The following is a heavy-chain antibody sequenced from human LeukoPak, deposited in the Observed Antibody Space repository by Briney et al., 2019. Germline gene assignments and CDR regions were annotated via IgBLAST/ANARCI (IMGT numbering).Heavy chain of an antibody. J-gene: IGHJ6*02. D-gene: IGHD3-10*01. V-gene: IGHV4-31*02. CDR3: ARDHSYYFGSQTSTLDV. Sequence: LRLSSAASGFTFSSYGMSWVRQPPGEGLEWIGYIYYTGSVDYNASLKSRLTISLDTSKNQLSLKLNSVTAADTAVYYCARDHSYYFGSQTSTLDVWGQGTAVTVSS. CDR1: GFTFSSYG. CDR2: IYYTGSV.